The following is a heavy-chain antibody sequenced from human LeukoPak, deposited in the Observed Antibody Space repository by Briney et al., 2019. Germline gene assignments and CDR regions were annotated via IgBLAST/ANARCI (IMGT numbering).Heavy chain of an antibody. CDR3: ARSGYSSSWYVWDYYYYYMDV. V-gene: IGHV1-8*01. CDR2: MNPNSGNT. Sequence: ASVKVSCKASGCTFTSYDINWVRQATGQGLEWMGWMNPNSGNTGYAQKFQGRVTMTRNTSISTAYMELSSLRSEDTAVYYCARSGYSSSWYVWDYYYYYMDVWGKGTTVTVSS. J-gene: IGHJ6*03. D-gene: IGHD6-13*01. CDR1: GCTFTSYD.